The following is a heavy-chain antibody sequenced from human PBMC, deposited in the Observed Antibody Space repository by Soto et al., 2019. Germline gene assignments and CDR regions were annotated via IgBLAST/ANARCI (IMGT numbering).Heavy chain of an antibody. D-gene: IGHD5-12*01. J-gene: IGHJ4*02. Sequence: ASVKVSCKASGYTFTSYGISWVRQAPGQGLEWMGWISAYNGNTNYAQKFQGRVTMTRDTSTSTVYMELSSLRSEDTAVYHCARGKLATNYYFDYWGQGTLVTVSS. CDR2: ISAYNGNT. V-gene: IGHV1-18*01. CDR1: GYTFTSYG. CDR3: ARGKLATNYYFDY.